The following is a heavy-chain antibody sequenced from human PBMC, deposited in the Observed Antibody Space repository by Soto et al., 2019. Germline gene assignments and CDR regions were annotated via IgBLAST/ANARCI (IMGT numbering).Heavy chain of an antibody. V-gene: IGHV3-30-3*01. CDR1: GFTFSSYA. D-gene: IGHD2-2*01. Sequence: QVQLVESGGGVVQPGRSLRLSCAASGFTFSSYAMHWVRQAPGKGLEWVAVISYDGSNKYYADSVKGRFTISRDNSKNTLYLQMNSLRAEDTAVYYCARDPRVVVIYGMDVWGQGTTVTVSS. CDR2: ISYDGSNK. J-gene: IGHJ6*02. CDR3: ARDPRVVVIYGMDV.